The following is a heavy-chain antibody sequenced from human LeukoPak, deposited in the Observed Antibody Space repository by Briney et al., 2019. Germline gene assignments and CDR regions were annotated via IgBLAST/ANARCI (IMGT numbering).Heavy chain of an antibody. CDR3: AREPFGRLTRPGYFDY. V-gene: IGHV4-4*07. CDR2: IYSPDGT. CDR1: GASISSHF. D-gene: IGHD3/OR15-3a*01. J-gene: IGHJ4*02. Sequence: KPSETLSLTCTVSGASISSHFWAWVRQPAGKGLEWIGRIYSPDGTNYNPSLQSRVAISLDKSKNQFSLKLTSVTAADTAVYYCAREPFGRLTRPGYFDYWGQGTLVTVSS.